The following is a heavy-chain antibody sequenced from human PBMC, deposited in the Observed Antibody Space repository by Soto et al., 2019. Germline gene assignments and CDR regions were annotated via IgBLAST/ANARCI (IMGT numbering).Heavy chain of an antibody. V-gene: IGHV3-23*01. CDR1: GFTFSSYW. CDR2: VSGTGGSA. CDR3: ARGSAYSDYDLEY. D-gene: IGHD4-17*01. Sequence: PGGSLRLSCAASGFTFSSYWMSWARQAPGKGLEWVSGVSGTGGSAYYADSVKGRFTISRDKSTNTLYLHMNSLRAEDTAVYYCARGSAYSDYDLEYWGQGTLVTVPQ. J-gene: IGHJ4*02.